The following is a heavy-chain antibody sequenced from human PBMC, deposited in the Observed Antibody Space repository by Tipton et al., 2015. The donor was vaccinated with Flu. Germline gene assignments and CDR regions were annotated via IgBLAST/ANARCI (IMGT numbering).Heavy chain of an antibody. D-gene: IGHD6-19*01. V-gene: IGHV4-4*07. CDR2: IYTSGST. J-gene: IGHJ5*02. CDR3: ARDNQWLRTSANWFDP. CDR1: GGSISSYY. Sequence: TLSLTCTVSGGSISSYYWSWIRQPAGKGLEWIGRIYTSGSTNYNPSLKSRVTMSVDTSKNQFSLNLSSVTAADTAVYHCARDNQWLRTSANWFDPWGKGTLVTVSS.